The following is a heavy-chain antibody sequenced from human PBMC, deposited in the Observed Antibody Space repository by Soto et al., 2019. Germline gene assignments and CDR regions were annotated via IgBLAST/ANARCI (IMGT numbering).Heavy chain of an antibody. J-gene: IGHJ4*02. CDR2: ISGSGDST. D-gene: IGHD6-13*01. V-gene: IGHV3-23*01. CDR1: GFIFRSYA. Sequence: PGGSLRLSCVASGFIFRSYAMGWVRQAPGKGLEWVSIISGSGDSTYYGDSVKGRFTISRDSSKNTLYLQMNSLRAEDTAVYYCARGLGSSSWYIYFDYWGQGTLVTVSS. CDR3: ARGLGSSSWYIYFDY.